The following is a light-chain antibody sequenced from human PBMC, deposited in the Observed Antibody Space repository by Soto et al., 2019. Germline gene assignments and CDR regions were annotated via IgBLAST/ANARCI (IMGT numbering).Light chain of an antibody. CDR2: LEGSGSY. CDR1: SGHSSYI. CDR3: ETWDINTHVV. V-gene: IGLV4-60*02. Sequence: QPVLTQSSSASASLGSSVKLTCTLSSGHSSYIIAWHQQQPGKAPRYLMKLEGSGSYNKGSGVPDRFSGSSSGADRYLTISNRHFEDEADYYCETWDINTHVVFGGGTKLTVL. J-gene: IGLJ2*01.